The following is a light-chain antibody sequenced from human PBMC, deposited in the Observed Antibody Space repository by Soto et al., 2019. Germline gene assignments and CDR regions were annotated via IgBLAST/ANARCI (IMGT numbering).Light chain of an antibody. J-gene: IGLJ1*01. Sequence: QAVVTQEPSLTVSPGGTVTLTCGSSTGAVTSGHYPYWFQQKPGQAPRTLIYDTSNKHSWTPARFSGSLLGGKAALTLSGAQPVDEAEYYCLLSYSGARQKVFGTGTKLTVL. CDR3: LLSYSGARQKV. CDR1: TGAVTSGHY. V-gene: IGLV7-46*01. CDR2: DTS.